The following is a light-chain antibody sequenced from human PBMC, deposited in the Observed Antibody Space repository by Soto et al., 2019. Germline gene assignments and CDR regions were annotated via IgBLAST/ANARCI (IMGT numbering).Light chain of an antibody. CDR1: SSDVGSYNL. V-gene: IGLV2-14*02. J-gene: IGLJ1*01. Sequence: QSALTQPASVSGSPGQSITISCTGTSSDVGSYNLVSWYQQHPDKAPKLMIYEGSKRPSGVSNRFSGSKSGNTASLTISGLQAEDEADYYCSSYRTGGPFVFGTGTKLTVL. CDR3: SSYRTGGPFV. CDR2: EGS.